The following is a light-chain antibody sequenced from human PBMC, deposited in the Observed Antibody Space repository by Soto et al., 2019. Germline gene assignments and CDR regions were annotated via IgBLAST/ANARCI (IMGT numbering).Light chain of an antibody. CDR1: STDVGGYNY. V-gene: IGLV2-11*01. CDR2: DVT. Sequence: QSVLTQPRSVSGSPGQSVTISCTGTSTDVGGYNYVSWYQQHPGKAPKLMIYDVTKRPSGVPDRFSGSKSGKTASLTFSGLKEEDEVNYYCCSYAGTPYVFGTGTKVTV. CDR3: CSYAGTPYV. J-gene: IGLJ1*01.